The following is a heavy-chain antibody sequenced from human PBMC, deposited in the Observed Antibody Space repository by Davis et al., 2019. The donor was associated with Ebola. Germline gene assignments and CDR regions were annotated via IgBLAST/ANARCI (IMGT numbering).Heavy chain of an antibody. CDR2: INHSGST. CDR1: GGSVSSGSYY. CDR3: ARVRRGYSYGTGSYYYYGMDV. J-gene: IGHJ6*02. D-gene: IGHD5-18*01. Sequence: SETLSLTCTVSGGSVSSGSYYWSWIRQPPGKGLEWIGEINHSGSTNYNPSLKSRVTISVDTSKNQFSLKLSSVTAADTAVYYCARVRRGYSYGTGSYYYYGMDVWGQGTTVTVSS. V-gene: IGHV4-39*07.